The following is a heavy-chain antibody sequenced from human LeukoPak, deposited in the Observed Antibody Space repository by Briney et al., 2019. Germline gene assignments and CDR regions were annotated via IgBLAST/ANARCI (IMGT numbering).Heavy chain of an antibody. V-gene: IGHV3-74*03. CDR2: TNTDGSST. Sequence: SGGSLRLSCAASGFTFSSYWMHWVRQAPGKGLVWVSGTNTDGSSTMYADSVKGRSTIARDNAKNTLYLQMNSLRAEDTAVYYCYGANAEHWGQGTLVTVSS. CDR1: GFTFSSYW. J-gene: IGHJ1*01. D-gene: IGHD4-23*01. CDR3: YGANAEH.